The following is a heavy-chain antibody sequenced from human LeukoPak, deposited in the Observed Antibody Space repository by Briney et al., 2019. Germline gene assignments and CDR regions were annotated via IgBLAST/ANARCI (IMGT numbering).Heavy chain of an antibody. V-gene: IGHV3-23*01. CDR3: AKDLDLNYYDSSGPNYGDY. J-gene: IGHJ4*02. CDR2: ISGSGGST. CDR1: GFTFSSYA. D-gene: IGHD3-22*01. Sequence: GGSLRLSCAASGFTFSSYAMSWVRQAPGKGLEWVSAISGSGGSTYYADSVKGRFTISRDNPKNTLYLQMNSLRAEDTAVYYCAKDLDLNYYDSSGPNYGDYWGQGTLVTVSS.